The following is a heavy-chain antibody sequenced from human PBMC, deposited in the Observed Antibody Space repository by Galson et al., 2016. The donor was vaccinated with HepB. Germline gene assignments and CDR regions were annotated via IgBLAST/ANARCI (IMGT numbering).Heavy chain of an antibody. CDR2: IYYTGST. CDR1: GASISGTNYY. Sequence: SETLSLTCNVSGASISGTNYYWGWIRQSPGRGLEWIGSIYYTGSTNYNPSLESRVTISVDTSKNHLSLSLSSVTAADTAVYYCATGVVVAGRMYYYYMDVWGKGTSVTVSS. D-gene: IGHD6-19*01. CDR3: ATGVVVAGRMYYYYMDV. V-gene: IGHV4-39*01. J-gene: IGHJ6*03.